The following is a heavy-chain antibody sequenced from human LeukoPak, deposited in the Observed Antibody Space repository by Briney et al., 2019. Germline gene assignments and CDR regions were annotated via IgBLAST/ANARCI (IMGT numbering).Heavy chain of an antibody. D-gene: IGHD1-26*01. Sequence: GGSLRLSCAASGFTFSSYSMNWVRQAPGKELAWVSSISSSSSYIYYADSVKGRFTISRDNAKNSLYLQMNSLRAEDTAVYYCARGLGLSPEVGATDYWGQGTLVTVSS. CDR3: ARGLGLSPEVGATDY. J-gene: IGHJ4*02. V-gene: IGHV3-21*01. CDR1: GFTFSSYS. CDR2: ISSSSSYI.